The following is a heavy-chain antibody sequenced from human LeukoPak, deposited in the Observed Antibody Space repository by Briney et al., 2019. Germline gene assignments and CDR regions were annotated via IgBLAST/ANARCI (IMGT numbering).Heavy chain of an antibody. Sequence: GALRLSSAASGFTTTIAWVSSGRHAPREGVEWVGHIKHDGGEKKYVHSVKGRFTISRDNAKNSLYLQMNSLRAEDTAVYYCARWASGSFTTAEWHLGYYFDYWGQGTLVTVSS. V-gene: IGHV3-7*01. CDR3: ARWASGSFTTAEWHLGYYFDY. D-gene: IGHD1-26*01. CDR2: IKHDGGEK. CDR1: GFTTTIAW. J-gene: IGHJ4*02.